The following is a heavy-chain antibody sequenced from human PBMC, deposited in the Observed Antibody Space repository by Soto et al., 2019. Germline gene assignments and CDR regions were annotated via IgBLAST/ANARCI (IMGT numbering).Heavy chain of an antibody. V-gene: IGHV3-53*01. CDR1: GFSVSSNY. CDR3: ARPHSAAFAWAAES. D-gene: IGHD1-26*01. Sequence: EVRLVESRGGLIQPGGSLRLSCVVSGFSVSSNYMSWVRQAPGKGLEWVTVVSDVERANYADSVKGRFTVSRDISKRTVFLQMNSLRAEDTAVYYCARPHSAAFAWAAESWGQGTLVIVSS. J-gene: IGHJ5*02. CDR2: VSDVERA.